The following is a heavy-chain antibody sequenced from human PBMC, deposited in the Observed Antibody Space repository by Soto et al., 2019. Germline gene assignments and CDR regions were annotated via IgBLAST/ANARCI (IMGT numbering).Heavy chain of an antibody. V-gene: IGHV3-53*01. CDR3: ARARDFWSGYYNY. CDR1: GFTVSSNY. J-gene: IGHJ4*02. Sequence: EVQLVESGGGLIQPGGSLRLSCAASGFTVSSNYMSWVRQAPGKGLEWVSVIYSGGSTYYADSVKGRFTISRDNSKNTLYLQMNSLRAEDTAVYYCARARDFWSGYYNYWGQGTLLTVSS. CDR2: IYSGGST. D-gene: IGHD3-3*01.